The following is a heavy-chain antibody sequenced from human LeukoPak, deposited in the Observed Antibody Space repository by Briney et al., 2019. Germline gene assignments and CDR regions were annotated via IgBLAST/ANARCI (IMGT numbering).Heavy chain of an antibody. CDR3: ARDQVGDILPGTYYFDH. CDR2: IWYDGSNK. Sequence: PGRSLRLSCAASGFTFSSYGMHWVRQAPGKGLEWVAVIWYDGSNKYYADSVKGRFTISRDNSKNTLYLQMNSLRAEDTAVYYCARDQVGDILPGTYYFDHWGQGTLVTVSS. CDR1: GFTFSSYG. V-gene: IGHV3-33*01. D-gene: IGHD3-9*01. J-gene: IGHJ4*02.